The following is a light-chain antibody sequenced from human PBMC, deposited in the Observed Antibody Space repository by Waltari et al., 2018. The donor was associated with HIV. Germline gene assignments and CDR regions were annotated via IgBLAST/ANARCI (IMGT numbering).Light chain of an antibody. CDR1: SSDVGRYTF. J-gene: IGLJ2*01. CDR3: CSYAGSSTYVV. V-gene: IGLV2-23*01. CDR2: EGD. Sequence: QSALTQPASVSGSPGQSITLSCPGTSSDVGRYTFVSWYQQHPGNAPKLIIYEGDKRPSGVSYRFSGSKSGSTASLTISGLQAEDEADYYCCSYAGSSTYVVFGGGTQLTVL.